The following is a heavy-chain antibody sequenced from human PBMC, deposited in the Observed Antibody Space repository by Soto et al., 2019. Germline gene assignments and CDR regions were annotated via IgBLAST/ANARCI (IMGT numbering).Heavy chain of an antibody. V-gene: IGHV4-34*01. CDR3: ARDSAGTVNWGFDP. CDR2: INHSGST. D-gene: IGHD7-27*01. CDR1: GGSFSGYY. J-gene: IGHJ5*02. Sequence: PSETLSLTCAVYGGSFSGYYWSWIRQPPGKGLEWIGEINHSGSTNYNPSLKSRVTISVDTSKNQFSLKLSSVTAADTAVYYCARDSAGTVNWGFDPWGQGTLVTVSS.